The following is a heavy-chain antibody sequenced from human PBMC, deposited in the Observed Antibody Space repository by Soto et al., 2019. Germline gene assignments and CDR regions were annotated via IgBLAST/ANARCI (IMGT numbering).Heavy chain of an antibody. J-gene: IGHJ5*02. D-gene: IGHD3-3*01. CDR1: GDTFTSYY. Sequence: ASVKVPCKAPGDTFTSYYLNWVRQAPGQGLEWMGVINPHGGSTKYAQKFQGRITMTRDTSRSTVYMELSSLRSDDTAIYYCARSSGGNFGIIIEGSNWFDPWGQGTLVTVS. V-gene: IGHV1-46*01. CDR2: INPHGGST. CDR3: ARSSGGNFGIIIEGSNWFDP.